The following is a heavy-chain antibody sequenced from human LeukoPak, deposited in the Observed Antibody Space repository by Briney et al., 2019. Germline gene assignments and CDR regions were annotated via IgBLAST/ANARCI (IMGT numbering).Heavy chain of an antibody. D-gene: IGHD2-21*02. CDR1: GYTFTDYY. CDR3: ARVVTASGTRGYFDS. J-gene: IGHJ4*02. Sequence: GASVKVSCKASGYTFTDYYMHWVRQAPGQGLEWMGWFNPNSGGTYYAQKFRGRLTLTGDTFITTAYMQLSSLTSDDTAVYFCARVVTASGTRGYFDSWGQGVLVAVSS. V-gene: IGHV1-2*02. CDR2: FNPNSGGT.